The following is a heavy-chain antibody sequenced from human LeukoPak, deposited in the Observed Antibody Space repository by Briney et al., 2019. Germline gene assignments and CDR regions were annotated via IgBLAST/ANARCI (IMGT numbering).Heavy chain of an antibody. CDR2: ISAYNGNI. J-gene: IGHJ4*02. Sequence: GASVKVSCKTSGDTFSNNAIGWVRQAPGQGLEWMGWISAYNGNINYAQKFQGRVTMTTDTSTSTAYMELRSLRSDDTAVFYCVRDLGVDTSMIFFDYWGQGTLVTVSS. CDR3: VRDLGVDTSMIFFDY. V-gene: IGHV1-18*01. D-gene: IGHD3/OR15-3a*01. CDR1: GDTFSNNA.